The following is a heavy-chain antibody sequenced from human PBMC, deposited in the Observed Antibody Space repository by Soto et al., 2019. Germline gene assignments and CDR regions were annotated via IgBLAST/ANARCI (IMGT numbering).Heavy chain of an antibody. CDR1: GFTFSSYG. CDR3: AKDGGGVLSVPSAP. J-gene: IGHJ5*02. Sequence: QVQLVESGGGVVQPGRSLRLSCITSGFTFSSYGMHWVRQAPGKGLEWVAVISYDGSYKYYGDFVKGRFTISRDTSKNMVYLQMKGLRAGDRPIYYWAKDGGGVLSVPSAPGGQGTLFTVSS. D-gene: IGHD3-16*01. CDR2: ISYDGSYK. V-gene: IGHV3-30*18.